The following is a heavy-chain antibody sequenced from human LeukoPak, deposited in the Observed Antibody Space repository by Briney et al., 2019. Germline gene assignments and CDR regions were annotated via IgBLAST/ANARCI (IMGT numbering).Heavy chain of an antibody. CDR2: ISGGSERI. CDR3: TRRLSV. V-gene: IGHV3-48*02. Sequence: GGSVTLSCAVSVFTFSNYNIHWIRHAPGKGPEWVSSISGGSERIYYADSVKGRFTTSRDNAKNSLSLQMDGLRDEDTALYYCTRRLSVWGQGTMVIVSS. CDR1: VFTFSNYN. J-gene: IGHJ3*01.